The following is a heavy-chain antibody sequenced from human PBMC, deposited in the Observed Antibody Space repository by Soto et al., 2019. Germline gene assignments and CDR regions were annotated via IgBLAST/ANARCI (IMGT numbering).Heavy chain of an antibody. Sequence: GGSLRLSCAASGFTFDDYTMHWVRQAPGKGLEWVSLISWDGGSTYYADSVKGRFTISRDNSKNSLYLQMNSLRTEDTALYYCAKDATDTAMVDYYYYGMDVWGQGTTVTVSS. D-gene: IGHD5-18*01. CDR1: GFTFDDYT. V-gene: IGHV3-43*01. J-gene: IGHJ6*02. CDR3: AKDATDTAMVDYYYYGMDV. CDR2: ISWDGGST.